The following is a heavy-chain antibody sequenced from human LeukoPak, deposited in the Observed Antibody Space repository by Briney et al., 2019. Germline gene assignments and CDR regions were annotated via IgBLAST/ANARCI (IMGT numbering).Heavy chain of an antibody. Sequence: SETLSLTCAVSGGSISSGGYSWSWIRQPPGKGLEWIGDIYYSGTTNYNPSLKSRVTISLDTSKNQFSLKMSSVTAADTAVYYCAREGGGLKAFDIWGQGAMVTVSS. J-gene: IGHJ3*02. V-gene: IGHV4-61*08. CDR2: IYYSGTT. CDR3: AREGGGLKAFDI. CDR1: GGSISSGGYS. D-gene: IGHD3-10*01.